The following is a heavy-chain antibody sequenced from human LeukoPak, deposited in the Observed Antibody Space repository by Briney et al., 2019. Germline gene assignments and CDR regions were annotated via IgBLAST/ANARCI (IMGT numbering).Heavy chain of an antibody. V-gene: IGHV4-4*02. J-gene: IGHJ4*02. CDR1: GGSISSSNW. CDR2: IYHSGST. D-gene: IGHD4-17*01. CDR3: ARVRSVVTTVTTVFDY. Sequence: SETLSLTCAVSGGSISSSNWWSWVRQPPGKGLEWIGEIYHSGSTNYNPSLKSRVTISVDKSKNQFSLKLSSVTAADTAVYYCARVRSVVTTVTTVFDYWGQGTLVTVSS.